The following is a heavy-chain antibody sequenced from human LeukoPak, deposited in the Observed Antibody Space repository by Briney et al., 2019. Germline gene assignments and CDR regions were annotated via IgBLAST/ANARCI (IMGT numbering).Heavy chain of an antibody. V-gene: IGHV3-11*01. CDR3: AKGVETGRRYYYYYYGMDV. Sequence: GGSLRLSCAASGFTFSDYYMSWIRQAPGKGLEWVSYISSSGSTIYYADSVKGRFTISRDNSKNTLYLQMNSLRAEDTAVYYCAKGVETGRRYYYYYYGMDVWGQGTTVTVSS. D-gene: IGHD5-24*01. CDR2: ISSSGSTI. CDR1: GFTFSDYY. J-gene: IGHJ6*02.